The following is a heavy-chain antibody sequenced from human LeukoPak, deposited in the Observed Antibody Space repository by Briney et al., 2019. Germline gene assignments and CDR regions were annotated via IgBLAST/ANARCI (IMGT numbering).Heavy chain of an antibody. D-gene: IGHD3-16*02. CDR2: INSDGSST. CDR3: ARASYSSSWYAYDYVWGSYHQYNWFDP. J-gene: IGHJ5*02. CDR1: GFTFSSYW. V-gene: IGHV3-74*01. Sequence: GGSLRLSCAASGFTFSSYWMHWVRQAPGKGLVWVSRINSDGSSTSYADSVKGRFTISRDNAKNTLYLQMNSLRAEDTAVYYCARASYSSSWYAYDYVWGSYHQYNWFDPWGQGTLVTVSS.